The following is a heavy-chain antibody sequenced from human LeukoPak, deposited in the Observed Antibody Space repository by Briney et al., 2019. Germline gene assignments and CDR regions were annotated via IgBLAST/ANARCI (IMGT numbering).Heavy chain of an antibody. J-gene: IGHJ4*02. CDR3: AKERAGGGYYYFDY. CDR2: LYSGGNT. Sequence: GGSLRLSCAVSGFTVSSNYMSWVRQAPGKGLEWVSVLYSGGNTYYADSVKGRFTISRDNSKNTLYLQMNSLRAEDTAVYYCAKERAGGGYYYFDYWGQGTLVTVSS. V-gene: IGHV3-53*01. CDR1: GFTVSSNY. D-gene: IGHD5-12*01.